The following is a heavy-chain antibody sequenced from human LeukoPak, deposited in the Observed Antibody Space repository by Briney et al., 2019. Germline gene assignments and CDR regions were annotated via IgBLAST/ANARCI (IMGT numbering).Heavy chain of an antibody. D-gene: IGHD2-15*01. J-gene: IGHJ4*02. CDR2: ISYDGSNK. Sequence: PGGSLRLSCAASGFTFSNYGMSWVRQAPGKGLEWVAVISYDGSNKYYADSVKGRFTISRDNSKNTLYLQVNSLRAEDTAVYYFAKSLRTVGSRGYWGQGTLVTVSS. CDR1: GFTFSNYG. CDR3: AKSLRTVGSRGY. V-gene: IGHV3-30*18.